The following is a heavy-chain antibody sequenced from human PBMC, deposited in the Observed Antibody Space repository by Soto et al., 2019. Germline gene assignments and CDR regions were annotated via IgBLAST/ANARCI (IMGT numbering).Heavy chain of an antibody. CDR2: IYYIGNT. V-gene: IGHV4-30-4*08. D-gene: IGHD2-15*01. CDR3: ATYDATGHKY. J-gene: IGHJ4*02. Sequence: PSETLSLTCTVSGGSIDSGDYYWSWIRQLPGKGLEWIGYIYYIGNTYYNPSLESRVTISVDTSKNQFSLKLRSVTAADTGVYFCATYDATGHKYWGPGTLVTSPQ. CDR1: GGSIDSGDYY.